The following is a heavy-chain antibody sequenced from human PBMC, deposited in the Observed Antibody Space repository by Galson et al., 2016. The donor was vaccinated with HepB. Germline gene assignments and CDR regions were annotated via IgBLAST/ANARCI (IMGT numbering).Heavy chain of an antibody. J-gene: IGHJ4*02. D-gene: IGHD3-10*01. Sequence: YLRLSCAASGFTFSSDSMNWARQTQGKGLDWVSYISSSSSTIYYADSVKGRFTISRDNAKYSLYLQMNSLRDEDTAVYYCARQIPSRGKSDYWGQGTLVTVSS. CDR3: ARQIPSRGKSDY. V-gene: IGHV3-48*02. CDR1: GFTFSSDS. CDR2: ISSSSSTI.